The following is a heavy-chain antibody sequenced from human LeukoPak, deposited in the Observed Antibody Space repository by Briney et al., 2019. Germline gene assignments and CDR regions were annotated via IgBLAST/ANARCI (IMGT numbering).Heavy chain of an antibody. V-gene: IGHV4-39*07. D-gene: IGHD6-13*01. CDR2: IYYSGST. J-gene: IGHJ4*02. CDR1: GGSISSSSYY. CDR3: ARENRIAAAGRADFDY. Sequence: SETLSLTCTVSGGSISSSSYYWGWIRQPPGKGLEWIGSIYYSGSTYYNPSLESRVTISVDTSKNQFSLKLSSVTAADTAVYYCARENRIAAAGRADFDYWGQGTLVTVSS.